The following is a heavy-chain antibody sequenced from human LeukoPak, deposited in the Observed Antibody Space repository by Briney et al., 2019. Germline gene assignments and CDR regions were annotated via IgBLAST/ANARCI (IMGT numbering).Heavy chain of an antibody. Sequence: GASVKVSCKVSGYTLTELSIHWVRQARGKGGEWMGGCHTEEGEKIYAQKFHGRVTMTQDTSTATAYMELSRLRSEDTAVYYCATARGKEWLRFLGLDCWGQGTLVTVSS. CDR2: CHTEEGEK. CDR1: GYTLTELS. CDR3: ATARGKEWLRFLGLDC. J-gene: IGHJ4*02. D-gene: IGHD5-12*01. V-gene: IGHV1-24*01.